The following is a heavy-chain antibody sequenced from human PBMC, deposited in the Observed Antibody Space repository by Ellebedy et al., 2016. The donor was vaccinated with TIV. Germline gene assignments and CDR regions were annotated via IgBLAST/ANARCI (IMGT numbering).Heavy chain of an antibody. Sequence: GESLKISXAASGFTFSSHWMYWVRQAPGKGLVWVSRINTDGSGTDYADSVKGRFTISRDNSKNTLYLQMNSLRAEDTAVYYCANFPAANYGMDVWGQGTTVTVSS. J-gene: IGHJ6*02. V-gene: IGHV3-74*01. D-gene: IGHD6-13*01. CDR2: INTDGSGT. CDR1: GFTFSSHW. CDR3: ANFPAANYGMDV.